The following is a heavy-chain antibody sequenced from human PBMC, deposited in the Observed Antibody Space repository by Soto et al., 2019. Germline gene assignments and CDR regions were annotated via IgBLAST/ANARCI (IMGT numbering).Heavy chain of an antibody. V-gene: IGHV3-21*04. D-gene: IGHD3-10*01. CDR2: ISSSSSYI. J-gene: IGHJ6*02. Sequence: GGSLRLSCAASGFTFSSYSMNWVRQAPGKGLEWVSSISSSSSYIYYADSVKGRFTISRDNAKNTLYLQMNSLRAEDMAVYYCARDRGVSPPNYYYYGMDVRAQGTKVTVSS. CDR3: ARDRGVSPPNYYYYGMDV. CDR1: GFTFSSYS.